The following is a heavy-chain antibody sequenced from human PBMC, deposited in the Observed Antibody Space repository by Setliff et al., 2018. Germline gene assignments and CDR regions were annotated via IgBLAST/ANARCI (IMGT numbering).Heavy chain of an antibody. D-gene: IGHD3-16*01. Sequence: ASVKVSCKASGYTFTNYGMHWVRQAPGQSLEWMGWISGGDGNTKYSKQFQGRLTITADESTSTGYMELRSLRSDDTAVYYCARELRSPYWHLDSWGQGTQVTVSS. CDR3: ARELRSPYWHLDS. CDR1: GYTFTNYG. V-gene: IGHV1-3*01. J-gene: IGHJ5*01. CDR2: ISGGDGNT.